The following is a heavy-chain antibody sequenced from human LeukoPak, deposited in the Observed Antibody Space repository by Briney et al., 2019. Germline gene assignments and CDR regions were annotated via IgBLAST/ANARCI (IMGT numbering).Heavy chain of an antibody. CDR3: ARGSYWGDY. D-gene: IGHD2-8*02. Sequence: GGFLRLSCVSSGFTRSSYWMRWVRPAPGEGLVGVSRINSGGSSTSYAVSVKGRFTISRDNAKNTLYLQMNSLRAEDTAVYYCARGSYWGDYWGQGTLVTVSS. CDR2: INSGGSST. J-gene: IGHJ4*02. CDR1: GFTRSSYW. V-gene: IGHV3-74*01.